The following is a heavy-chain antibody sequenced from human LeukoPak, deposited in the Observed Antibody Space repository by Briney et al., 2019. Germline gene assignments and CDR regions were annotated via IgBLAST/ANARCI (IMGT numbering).Heavy chain of an antibody. CDR2: IRSKAYGGTT. CDR3: TRDRLGYCSSTSCYLPDLKYDYYYMDV. V-gene: IGHV3-49*04. D-gene: IGHD2-2*01. Sequence: HPGGSLRLSCAVSGFTVSSNYMSWVRQAPGKGLEWVGFIRSKAYGGTTEYAASVKGRFTISRDDSKSIAYLQMNSLKTEDTAVYYCTRDRLGYCSSTSCYLPDLKYDYYYMDVWGKGTTVTVSS. CDR1: GFTVSSNY. J-gene: IGHJ6*03.